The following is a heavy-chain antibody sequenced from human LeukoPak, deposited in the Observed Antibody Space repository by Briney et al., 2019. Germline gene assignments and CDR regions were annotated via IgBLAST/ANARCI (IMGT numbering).Heavy chain of an antibody. J-gene: IGHJ4*02. Sequence: GGSLRLSCATSGFIFSTYALSWVRQAPGKGLEWASSISGSGGSTYHADSVKGRFTISRDSSKNTLYLQMNSLGAEDTAIYYCARVIRAAPGKGYFDYWGQGTLVPVSS. CDR1: GFIFSTYA. CDR2: ISGSGGST. V-gene: IGHV3-23*01. CDR3: ARVIRAAPGKGYFDY. D-gene: IGHD6-13*01.